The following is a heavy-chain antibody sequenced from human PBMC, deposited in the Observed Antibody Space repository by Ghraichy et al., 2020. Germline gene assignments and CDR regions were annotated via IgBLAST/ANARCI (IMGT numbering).Heavy chain of an antibody. CDR2: INTNTGGT. Sequence: ASVKVSCKATGYTFIGYHLHWVRQAPGQGLEWMGWINTNTGGTNYAQKFQGRVTMTRDTSINTAYMELSRLRSNDTALYYCARDRFYYGSGSHYYGMDVWGQGTTVTVSS. D-gene: IGHD3-10*01. J-gene: IGHJ6*02. CDR3: ARDRFYYGSGSHYYGMDV. V-gene: IGHV1-2*02. CDR1: GYTFIGYH.